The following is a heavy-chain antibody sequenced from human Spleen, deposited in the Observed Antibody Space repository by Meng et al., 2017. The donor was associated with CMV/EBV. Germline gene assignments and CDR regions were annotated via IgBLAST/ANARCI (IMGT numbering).Heavy chain of an antibody. Sequence: ASVKVSCKASGYTFTGHYMHWVRQAPGQGLEWMGWINPISGGTNFAQKFQGRVTMTRDTSISTAYMELRRLRSDDTAVYYCAFGRCSSTSCEHNWFDPWGQGTLVTVS. D-gene: IGHD2-2*01. CDR3: AFGRCSSTSCEHNWFDP. J-gene: IGHJ5*02. V-gene: IGHV1-2*02. CDR1: GYTFTGHY. CDR2: INPISGGT.